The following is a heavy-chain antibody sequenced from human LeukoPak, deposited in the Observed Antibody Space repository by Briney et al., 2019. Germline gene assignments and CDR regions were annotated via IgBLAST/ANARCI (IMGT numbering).Heavy chain of an antibody. CDR2: ISYDGSEK. V-gene: IGHV3-30*01. CDR3: ASGAPNPSDKYYFDY. D-gene: IGHD1-26*01. Sequence: PGRSLRLSCAASGFTFSSYAMHWVRQAPGKGLEWVAVISYDGSEKYYADSVKGRFTISRDNSKNTVFVQMNSLRGEDTAVYYCASGAPNPSDKYYFDYWGQKTLVTVSS. J-gene: IGHJ4*02. CDR1: GFTFSSYA.